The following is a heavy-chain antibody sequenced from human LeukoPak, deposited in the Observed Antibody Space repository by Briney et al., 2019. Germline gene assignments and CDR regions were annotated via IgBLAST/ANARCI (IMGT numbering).Heavy chain of an antibody. CDR3: TRGDYCSGGGCQNYFDP. V-gene: IGHV6-1*01. D-gene: IGHD2-15*01. CDR2: TYHMSKWNN. J-gene: IGHJ5*02. Sequence: SQTLSLTCAISGDSVSSNSAAWSWIRQSPSRGLEWLGRTYHMSKWNNDYALSVKSRITINPDTSKNQFYLQLYSVPPEDTAVYYCTRGDYCSGGGCQNYFDPWGQGTLVSVSS. CDR1: GDSVSSNSAA.